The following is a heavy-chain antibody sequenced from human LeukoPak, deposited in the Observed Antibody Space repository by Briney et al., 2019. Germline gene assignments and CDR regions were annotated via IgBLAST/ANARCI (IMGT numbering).Heavy chain of an antibody. V-gene: IGHV4-39*01. CDR1: GASISGGTYY. Sequence: TETLSLTCSVSGASISGGTYYWGWIRQPPGKGLEWIGSIYYTGSTYDNPSLKSRVTISVDTSKNQFSLKLSSVTAADTAVYYCARRGGSGRAFDYWGQGTLVTVSS. D-gene: IGHD1-26*01. J-gene: IGHJ4*02. CDR2: IYYTGST. CDR3: ARRGGSGRAFDY.